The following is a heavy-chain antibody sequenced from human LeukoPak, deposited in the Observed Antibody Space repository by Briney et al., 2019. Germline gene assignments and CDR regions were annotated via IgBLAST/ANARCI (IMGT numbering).Heavy chain of an antibody. Sequence: GGSLRLSCAASGFTFSSYWMHWVRQAPGKGLVWVSLINSDGSSTSYADSVKGRFTISRDNAKNTLYLQMNSLRAEDTAVYYCARDMYYYDSSGSDYWGQGTLVTVSS. CDR1: GFTFSSYW. CDR2: INSDGSST. V-gene: IGHV3-74*01. D-gene: IGHD3-22*01. CDR3: ARDMYYYDSSGSDY. J-gene: IGHJ4*02.